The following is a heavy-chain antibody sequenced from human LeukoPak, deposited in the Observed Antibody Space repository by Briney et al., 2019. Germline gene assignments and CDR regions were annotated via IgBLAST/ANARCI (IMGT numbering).Heavy chain of an antibody. CDR3: AGGPRGQQFDY. Sequence: GASVRVSFTASGYTFNTYYIHWVRHAPGQGLEWRGFINPGGGDTTYAQNLQGRVTLTRDTSTSTVYMELSNLISEDTAVYYWAGGPRGQQFDYWGGATLV. CDR2: INPGGGDT. J-gene: IGHJ4*02. CDR1: GYTFNTYY. V-gene: IGHV1-46*02. D-gene: IGHD1/OR15-1a*01.